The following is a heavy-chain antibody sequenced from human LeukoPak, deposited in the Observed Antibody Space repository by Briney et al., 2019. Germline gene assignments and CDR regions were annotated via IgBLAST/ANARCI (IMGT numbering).Heavy chain of an antibody. J-gene: IGHJ4*02. CDR2: IKQDGSEK. D-gene: IGHD3-3*01. CDR3: ARAPITIFGVVIGGSYYFDY. V-gene: IGHV3-7*04. CDR1: GFTFSSYW. Sequence: EGSLRLSCAAYGFTFSSYWMSWVRQAPGKGLEWVANIKQDGSEKYYVDSVKGRFTISRDNAKNSLYLQMNSLRAEDTAVYYCARAPITIFGVVIGGSYYFDYWDQGTLVTVSS.